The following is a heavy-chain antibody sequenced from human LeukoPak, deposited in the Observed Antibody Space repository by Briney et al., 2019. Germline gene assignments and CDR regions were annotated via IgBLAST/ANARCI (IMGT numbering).Heavy chain of an antibody. CDR3: ARGDDILTGYYLFDY. V-gene: IGHV3-48*03. D-gene: IGHD3-9*01. J-gene: IGHJ4*02. CDR2: ISSSGSTI. CDR1: GFTFSSYE. Sequence: GGSLRLSCAASGFTFSSYEMNWVRQAPGKGLEWVSYISSSGSTIYYADSVKGRFTISRDNAKNSLYLQMNSPRAEDTAVYYCARGDDILTGYYLFDYRGQGTLVTVSS.